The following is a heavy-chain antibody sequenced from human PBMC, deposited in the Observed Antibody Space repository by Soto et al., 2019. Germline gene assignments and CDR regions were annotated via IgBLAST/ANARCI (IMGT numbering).Heavy chain of an antibody. CDR1: GFTFSSYG. J-gene: IGHJ4*02. V-gene: IGHV3-30*18. CDR2: ISYDGSNK. Sequence: QVQLVESGGGVVQPGRSLRLSCAASGFTFSSYGMHWVRQAPGKGLEWVAVISYDGSNKYYADSVKGRFTISRDNSKNTLYLQMNSLRAEDTAVYYCAKERSSGWYSDFDYWGQGTLVTVSS. D-gene: IGHD6-19*01. CDR3: AKERSSGWYSDFDY.